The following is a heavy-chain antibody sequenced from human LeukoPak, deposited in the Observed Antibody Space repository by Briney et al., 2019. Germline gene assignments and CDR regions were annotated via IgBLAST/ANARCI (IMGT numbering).Heavy chain of an antibody. Sequence: GESVTLSCSACGFTLSSYWMAWLPPAPGEGLGGVAHIKEDAADSLSGDSVKGRFTISRDNTKNSLFLQLNSLRAEDTAVYDCVRDRGWYHFDLWGQGTPVTVSS. CDR1: GFTLSSYW. CDR2: IKEDAADS. V-gene: IGHV3-7*01. CDR3: VRDRGWYHFDL. D-gene: IGHD3-10*01. J-gene: IGHJ4*02.